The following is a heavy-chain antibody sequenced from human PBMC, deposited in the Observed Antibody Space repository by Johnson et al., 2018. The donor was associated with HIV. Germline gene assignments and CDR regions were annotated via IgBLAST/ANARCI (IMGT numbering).Heavy chain of an antibody. CDR2: IWYDGTNR. CDR1: GFTFSSYG. D-gene: IGHD3-22*01. CDR3: AKDLDSSSWTNDAFDI. V-gene: IGHV3-33*06. Sequence: QVQLVESGGGVVQPGRSLRLSCAASGFTFSSYGMHWVRQAPGKGLEWVAAIWYDGTNRYYGDSVKGRFTISRDNSKNTVYLQMNGLRAEDTAVYHCAKDLDSSSWTNDAFDIWGQGTMVTVSS. J-gene: IGHJ3*02.